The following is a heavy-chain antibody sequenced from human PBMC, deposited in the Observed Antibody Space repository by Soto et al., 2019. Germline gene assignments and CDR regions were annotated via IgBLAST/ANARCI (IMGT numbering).Heavy chain of an antibody. CDR3: ARSAGSGYDWSDY. V-gene: IGHV4-31*03. CDR1: GGSISSGGYY. CDR2: IFYSGRT. Sequence: QVQLQESGPGLVKPSQTLSLTCTVSGGSISSGGYYWSWIRQHPGKVLEWIGYIFYSGRTYYNPSLMSRVTVSVDTSKDPFSLKLSSVTAADTAVYYCARSAGSGYDWSDYWGQGTLVTVSS. D-gene: IGHD5-12*01. J-gene: IGHJ4*02.